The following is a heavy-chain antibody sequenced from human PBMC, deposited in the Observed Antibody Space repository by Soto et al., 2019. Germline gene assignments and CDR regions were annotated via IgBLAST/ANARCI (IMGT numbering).Heavy chain of an antibody. CDR3: ARPNYYYGMDV. CDR1: GGSISSSSYY. V-gene: IGHV4-39*01. CDR2: IYYSGST. Sequence: SETLSLTCPVSGGSISSSSYYWGWIRQPPGKGLEWIGSIYYSGSTYYNPSLKSRVTISVDTSKNQFSLKLSSVTAADTAVYYCARPNYYYGMDVWGQGTTVTVSS. J-gene: IGHJ6*02.